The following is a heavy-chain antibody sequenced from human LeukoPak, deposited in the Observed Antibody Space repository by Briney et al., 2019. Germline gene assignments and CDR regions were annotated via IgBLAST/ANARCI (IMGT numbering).Heavy chain of an antibody. Sequence: GRSLRLSCAASGFTFDDYAMHWVRQAPGKGLEWVSGISWNSGSIGYADSVKGRFTISRDNAKNSLYLQMNSLRAEDTALYYCAKDRSDYYDSSGYYGPIDYWGQGTLVTVSS. CDR2: ISWNSGSI. D-gene: IGHD3-22*01. J-gene: IGHJ4*02. CDR1: GFTFDDYA. CDR3: AKDRSDYYDSSGYYGPIDY. V-gene: IGHV3-9*01.